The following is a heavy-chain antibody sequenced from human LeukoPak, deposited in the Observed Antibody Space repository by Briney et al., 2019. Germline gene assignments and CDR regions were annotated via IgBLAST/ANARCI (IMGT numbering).Heavy chain of an antibody. CDR1: GYTFTGYY. CDR3: ARDDCTNGVCSIDY. Sequence: ASVKVSCKASGYTFTGYYMHWVRQAPGQGLEWMGWINPNSGGTNYAQKFQGRVTMTRDTSISTAYMELSRLRSDDTAVYHCARDDCTNGVCSIDYWGQGTLVTVSS. J-gene: IGHJ4*02. D-gene: IGHD2-8*01. CDR2: INPNSGGT. V-gene: IGHV1-2*02.